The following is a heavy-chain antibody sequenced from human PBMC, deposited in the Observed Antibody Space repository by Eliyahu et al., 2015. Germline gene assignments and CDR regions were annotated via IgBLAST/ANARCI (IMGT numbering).Heavy chain of an antibody. V-gene: IGHV3-21*01. D-gene: IGHD6-13*01. CDR2: ISSSSSYI. CDR3: ARSDPLAAAVINWFDP. Sequence: EVQLVESGGGLVKPGGSLRLXGAASGFPFXXXSMNWVRQAPGKGLEWVSSISSSSSYIYYADSVKGRFTISRDNAKNSLYLQMNSLRAEDTAVYYCARSDPLAAAVINWFDPWGQGTLVTVSS. CDR1: GFPFXXXS. J-gene: IGHJ5*02.